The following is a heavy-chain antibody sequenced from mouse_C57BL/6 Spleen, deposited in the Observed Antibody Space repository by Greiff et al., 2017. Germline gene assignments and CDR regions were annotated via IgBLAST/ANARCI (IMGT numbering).Heavy chain of an antibody. CDR2: IYPGDGDT. J-gene: IGHJ4*01. D-gene: IGHD1-1*01. CDR1: GYAFSSYW. Sequence: QVQLKQSGAELVKPGASVKISCKASGYAFSSYWMNWVKQRPGKGLEWIGQIYPGDGDTNYNGKFKGKATLTADKSSSTAYMQLSSLTSEDSAVYFCAPYYYGSRNYYAMDYWGQGTSVTVSS. V-gene: IGHV1-80*01. CDR3: APYYYGSRNYYAMDY.